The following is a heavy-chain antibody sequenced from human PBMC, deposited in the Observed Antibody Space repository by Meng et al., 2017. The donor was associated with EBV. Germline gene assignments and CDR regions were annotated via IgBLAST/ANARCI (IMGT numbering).Heavy chain of an antibody. Sequence: VKLVQSAARESEPGSSLNVSCKTSGVPFSNYAISWVRQASGQGFEWLGGFLPTLGAPNYAQKFHGRVSITADESTSTHYMYLSSLRSEDKAVYYCASESGRGYTPDYWGQGTLVTVSS. CDR2: FLPTLGAP. J-gene: IGHJ4*02. CDR1: GVPFSNYA. D-gene: IGHD3-10*01. V-gene: IGHV1-69*01. CDR3: ASESGRGYTPDY.